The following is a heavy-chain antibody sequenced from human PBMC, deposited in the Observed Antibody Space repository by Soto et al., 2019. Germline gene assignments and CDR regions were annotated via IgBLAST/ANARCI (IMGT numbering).Heavy chain of an antibody. Sequence: GGSLRLSCAASGFTFSSYAMHWVRQAPGKGLEWVAVISYDGSNKYYADSVKGRFTISRDNSKNTLYLLMNSLRAEDTAVYYCAKAAVEMATIAAFDIWGQGTLVTVSS. CDR1: GFTFSSYA. D-gene: IGHD5-12*01. CDR3: AKAAVEMATIAAFDI. J-gene: IGHJ3*02. CDR2: ISYDGSNK. V-gene: IGHV3-30-3*01.